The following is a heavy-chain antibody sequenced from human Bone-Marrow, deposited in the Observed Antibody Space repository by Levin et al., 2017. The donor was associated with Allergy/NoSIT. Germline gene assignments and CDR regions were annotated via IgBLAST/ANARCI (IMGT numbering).Heavy chain of an antibody. V-gene: IGHV4-39*01. CDR3: ARPIAAATWSVGSYFDS. Sequence: MASETLSLTCTVSGDSITSSYYYWAWIRQPPGKGLEWIGSIFYSGNTHYNPSLQSRVTISVDTSNNQFSLKLSSVTAADTAVYYCARPIAAATWSVGSYFDSWGQGTLVTVSS. CDR1: GDSITSSYYY. J-gene: IGHJ4*02. CDR2: IFYSGNT. D-gene: IGHD2-15*01.